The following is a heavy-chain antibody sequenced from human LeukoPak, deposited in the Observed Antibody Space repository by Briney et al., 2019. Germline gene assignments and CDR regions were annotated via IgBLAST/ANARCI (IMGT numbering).Heavy chain of an antibody. Sequence: GGSLRLSCAASGFTFGSYGMSWVRQAPGKGLEWVSFITPNADRTSYADSVEGRFTISRDNPRNTLYMQMNSLRDEDTALYYCAILHGYYDGSGYWVQWGQGTLVTVSS. V-gene: IGHV3-23*01. CDR3: AILHGYYDGSGYWVQ. CDR1: GFTFGSYG. J-gene: IGHJ1*01. CDR2: ITPNADRT. D-gene: IGHD3-22*01.